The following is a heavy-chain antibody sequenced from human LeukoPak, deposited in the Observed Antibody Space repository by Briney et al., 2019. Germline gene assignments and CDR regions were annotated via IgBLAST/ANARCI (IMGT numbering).Heavy chain of an antibody. CDR2: ISSSGSTI. CDR3: AREPPYYDSSGYYDY. CDR1: GFTFSSYV. V-gene: IGHV3-48*03. J-gene: IGHJ4*02. D-gene: IGHD3-22*01. Sequence: PGGSLRLSCAASGFTFSSYVMNWVRQAPGKGLEWVSYISSSGSTIYYADSVKGRFTISRDNAKNSLYLQMNSLRAEDTAVYYCAREPPYYDSSGYYDYWGQGTLVTVSS.